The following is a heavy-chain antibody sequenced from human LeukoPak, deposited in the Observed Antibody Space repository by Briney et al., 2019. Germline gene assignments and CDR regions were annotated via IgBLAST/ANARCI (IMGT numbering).Heavy chain of an antibody. CDR1: GGSISSYY. J-gene: IGHJ4*02. CDR3: ARRHSSSWYFDY. Sequence: SETLSLTCTVSGGSISSYYWSWIRQPAEKGLEWIGRIYTSGSTNYNPSLKSRVTMSVDTSKSQFSLKLSSVTAADTAVYYCARRHSSSWYFDYWGQGTLVTVSS. CDR2: IYTSGST. D-gene: IGHD6-13*01. V-gene: IGHV4-4*07.